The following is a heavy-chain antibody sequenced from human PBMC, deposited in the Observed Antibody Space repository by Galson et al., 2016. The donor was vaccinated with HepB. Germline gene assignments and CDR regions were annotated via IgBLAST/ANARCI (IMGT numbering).Heavy chain of an antibody. D-gene: IGHD3-22*01. CDR3: ARLHYDGSVFHPFDC. V-gene: IGHV3-72*01. CDR1: GFTFSSYT. J-gene: IGHJ4*02. CDR2: SRNKAASYTP. Sequence: SLRLSCAASGFTFSSYTMSWVRRSPGKGLEWVGRSRNKAASYTPEYAASVKGRFIISRDDSRNSLFLQMKSLKTEDTAVYYCARLHYDGSVFHPFDCWGQGTLVTVSS.